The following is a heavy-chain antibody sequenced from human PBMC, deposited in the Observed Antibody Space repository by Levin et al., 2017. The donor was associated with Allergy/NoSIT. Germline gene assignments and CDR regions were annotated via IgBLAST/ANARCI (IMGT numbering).Heavy chain of an antibody. Sequence: TSETLSLTCKVSGGSISSGSYYWSWIRQPAANGLEWIGRIYSSGSANYNPSLKSRVTISVDTSKNQFSLKLSSVTAADTAVYYCARAEVGSEHWGQGTLVTVSS. J-gene: IGHJ4*02. CDR3: ARAEVGSEH. CDR2: IYSSGSA. CDR1: GGSISSGSYY. D-gene: IGHD3-10*01. V-gene: IGHV4-61*02.